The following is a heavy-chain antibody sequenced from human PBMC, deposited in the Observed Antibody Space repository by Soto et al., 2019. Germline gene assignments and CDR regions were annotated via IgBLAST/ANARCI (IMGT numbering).Heavy chain of an antibody. CDR1: GFTFSSYW. Sequence: PGGSLRLSCAASGFTFSSYWMSWVRQAPGKGLEWVANIKQDGSEKYYVDSVKGRFTISRDNAKNSLYLQMNSLRAEDTAVYYCARDGGELRQSVLEYYYGMDVWGQGTTVTVSS. CDR3: ARDGGELRQSVLEYYYGMDV. CDR2: IKQDGSEK. D-gene: IGHD1-7*01. V-gene: IGHV3-7*05. J-gene: IGHJ6*02.